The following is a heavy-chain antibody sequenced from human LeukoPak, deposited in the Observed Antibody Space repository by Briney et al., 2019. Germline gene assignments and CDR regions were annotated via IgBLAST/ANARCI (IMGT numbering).Heavy chain of an antibody. Sequence: GASVKVSCKASGGTFSSYAISWVRQAPGQGLEWMGGIIPIFGTANYAQKFQGRVTITADESTSTAYMELSSLRSEDTAVYYCARGATTSMWDYYYYGMDVWGQGTTVTVSS. CDR1: GGTFSSYA. J-gene: IGHJ6*02. CDR2: IIPIFGTA. D-gene: IGHD1-26*01. V-gene: IGHV1-69*13. CDR3: ARGATTSMWDYYYYGMDV.